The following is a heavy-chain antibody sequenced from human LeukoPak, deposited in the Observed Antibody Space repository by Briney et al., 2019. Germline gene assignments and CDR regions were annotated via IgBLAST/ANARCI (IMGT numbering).Heavy chain of an antibody. CDR3: ARVGTMVRGVPRVGFDY. V-gene: IGHV1-2*06. J-gene: IGHJ4*02. CDR2: INPSSGGT. Sequence: ASVKVSCKASGYTFTGYYVHWVRQAPGQGLEWMGRINPSSGGTNYAQKFQGRVTMTRDTSISTAYMELSRLRSDDTAVYYCARVGTMVRGVPRVGFDYWGQGTLVTVSS. CDR1: GYTFTGYY. D-gene: IGHD3-10*01.